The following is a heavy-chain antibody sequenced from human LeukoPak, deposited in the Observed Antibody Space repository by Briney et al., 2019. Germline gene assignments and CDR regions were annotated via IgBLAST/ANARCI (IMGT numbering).Heavy chain of an antibody. V-gene: IGHV4-38-2*02. Sequence: ETLSLSCVVSGYPISSGYHWGWIRQPPGEGLEWIGSVYRSGSTYYNPSLKSRGTISVDTSKNQISLKVRSVTAADTAVYYCARENWVFDYWGQGILVTVSS. CDR3: ARENWVFDY. D-gene: IGHD7-27*01. J-gene: IGHJ4*02. CDR2: VYRSGST. CDR1: GYPISSGYH.